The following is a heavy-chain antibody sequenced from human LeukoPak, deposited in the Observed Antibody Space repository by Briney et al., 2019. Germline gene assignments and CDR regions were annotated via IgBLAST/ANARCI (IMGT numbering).Heavy chain of an antibody. D-gene: IGHD3-22*01. J-gene: IGHJ4*02. Sequence: SVKVSCKASGYTFTGYYMHWVRQAPGQGLEWMGWMNPNSGNTGYAQKFQGRVTMTRNTSISTAYMELSSLRSEDTAVYYCARDDSSGYYLHYDYWGQGTLVTVSS. CDR1: GYTFTGYY. CDR3: ARDDSSGYYLHYDY. V-gene: IGHV1-8*02. CDR2: MNPNSGNT.